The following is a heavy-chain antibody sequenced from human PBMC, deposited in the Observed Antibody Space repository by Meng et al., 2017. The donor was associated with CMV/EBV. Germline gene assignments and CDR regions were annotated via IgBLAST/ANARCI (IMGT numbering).Heavy chain of an antibody. J-gene: IGHJ4*02. Sequence: SETLSLTCAVYGGSFSGYYWSWIRQPPGKGLEWIGEINHSGSTYYNPSLKSRVTISVDTSKNQFSLKLSSVTAADTAVYYCARTNGPWTAMADYWGQGTLVTVSS. CDR1: GGSFSGYY. CDR2: INHSGST. D-gene: IGHD5-18*01. V-gene: IGHV4-34*01. CDR3: ARTNGPWTAMADY.